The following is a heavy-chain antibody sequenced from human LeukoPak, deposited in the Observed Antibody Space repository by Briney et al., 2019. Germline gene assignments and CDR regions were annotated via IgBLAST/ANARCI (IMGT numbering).Heavy chain of an antibody. V-gene: IGHV4-61*02. CDR2: IYSSGAA. CDR1: GDAISSGNYF. Sequence: SETLSLTCTVSGDAISSGNYFWNWVRQPAGKGLEWCGRIYSSGAADYKPSLKSRVTISVDTSKNQFSLKLSSVTAVDTAVYYCARECCSGVSRYYFDYWGQGTLVTVSS. J-gene: IGHJ4*02. CDR3: ARECCSGVSRYYFDY. D-gene: IGHD2-15*01.